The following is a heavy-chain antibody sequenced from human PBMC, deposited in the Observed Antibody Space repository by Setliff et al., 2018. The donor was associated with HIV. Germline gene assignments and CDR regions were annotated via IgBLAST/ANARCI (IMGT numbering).Heavy chain of an antibody. Sequence: SETLSLTCAVYGGSFSGYCWSWIRQPPGKGLEWIGEMQHSGRTNYNPSLRSRVTTSVDTSKSQFSLKLSSVTAADTAVYYCARGRFHRLHRPYSGSGSLGIQYFDYWGQGTLVTVSS. CDR2: MQHSGRT. V-gene: IGHV4-34*01. CDR3: ARGRFHRLHRPYSGSGSLGIQYFDY. D-gene: IGHD3-10*01. J-gene: IGHJ4*02. CDR1: GGSFSGYC.